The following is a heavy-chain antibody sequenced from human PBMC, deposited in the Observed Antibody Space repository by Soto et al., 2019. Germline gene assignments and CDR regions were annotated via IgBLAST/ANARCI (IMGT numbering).Heavy chain of an antibody. CDR1: EFTFSNAW. CDR3: APCKTARLCAFDI. J-gene: IGHJ3*02. Sequence: GGSLSLSCEASEFTFSNAWMNWVRQAPGKGLEWVGRIKGRTEGGTIEYAAPVKGRSTISRDDSKNTLYLQMNSLKTEDTAVYYCAPCKTARLCAFDIWGQGTVVTVSS. CDR2: IKGRTEGGTI. V-gene: IGHV3-15*01. D-gene: IGHD6-6*01.